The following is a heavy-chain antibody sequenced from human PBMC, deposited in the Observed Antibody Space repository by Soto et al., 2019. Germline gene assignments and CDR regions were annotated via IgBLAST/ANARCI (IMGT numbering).Heavy chain of an antibody. Sequence: PSETLSLPCTVSGGSISSVDYYWSCIRQPPGKGLEWIGYIYYSGSTYYNPSLKSRVTISVDTSKNQFSLKLSSVTAADTAVYYCARDWRPGYSSSWNYYYGMDVWGQGTTVTVSS. CDR1: GGSISSVDYY. D-gene: IGHD6-13*01. CDR3: ARDWRPGYSSSWNYYYGMDV. J-gene: IGHJ6*02. V-gene: IGHV4-30-4*01. CDR2: IYYSGST.